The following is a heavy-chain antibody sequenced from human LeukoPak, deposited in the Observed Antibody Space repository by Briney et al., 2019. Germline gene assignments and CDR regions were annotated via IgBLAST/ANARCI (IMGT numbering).Heavy chain of an antibody. J-gene: IGHJ3*02. V-gene: IGHV3-30*02. CDR2: IRYDGTDK. CDR3: ARIGVDAFDI. Sequence: GGSLRLSCAASGFTFSNHGMHWVRQAPGKGLEWVAFIRYDGTDKYYADSVKGRFTISRDNAENSLYLQMNSLRAEDTAVYYCARIGVDAFDIWGQGTMVTVSS. CDR1: GFTFSNHG. D-gene: IGHD2/OR15-2a*01.